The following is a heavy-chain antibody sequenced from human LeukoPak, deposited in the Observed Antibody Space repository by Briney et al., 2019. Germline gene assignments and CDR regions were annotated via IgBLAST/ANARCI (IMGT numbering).Heavy chain of an antibody. CDR1: GFTFSSYA. CDR2: ISGSGGST. CDR3: AKDRAAVAGTSEYFQH. Sequence: GASLRLSCAASGFTFSSYAMSWVRRAPGKGLEWVSAISGSGGSTYYADSVKGRFTISRDNSKNTLYLQMNSLRAEDTAVYYCAKDRAAVAGTSEYFQHWGQGTLVTVSS. J-gene: IGHJ1*01. V-gene: IGHV3-23*01. D-gene: IGHD6-19*01.